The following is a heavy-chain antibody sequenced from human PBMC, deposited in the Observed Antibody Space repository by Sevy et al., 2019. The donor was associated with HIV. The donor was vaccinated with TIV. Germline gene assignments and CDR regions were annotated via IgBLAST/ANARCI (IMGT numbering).Heavy chain of an antibody. D-gene: IGHD3-16*02. J-gene: IGHJ4*02. V-gene: IGHV3-30*18. CDR1: GFTFSSYG. Sequence: GGSLRLSCAASGFTFSSYGMHWVRQAPGKGLEWVAAISYDGSNKYYADSVKGRFTISRDNSKNTLYLQMNSLRAEDTAVYYCAKVLDYVWGSYRPIDYWGQGTLVTVSS. CDR2: ISYDGSNK. CDR3: AKVLDYVWGSYRPIDY.